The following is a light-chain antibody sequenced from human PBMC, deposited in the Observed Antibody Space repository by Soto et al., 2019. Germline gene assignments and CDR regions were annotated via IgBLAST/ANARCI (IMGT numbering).Light chain of an antibody. CDR3: QQYNNWPRT. Sequence: EIVMTQSPATLSLSPGEISTLSCRASQSVSVNLAWYQQKPGQAPRPLIYGASTRATGIPARFSGSGSGTEFTLTISSLQSEDFAVYYCQQYNNWPRTFGQGTKVDIK. CDR1: QSVSVN. J-gene: IGKJ1*01. V-gene: IGKV3-15*01. CDR2: GAS.